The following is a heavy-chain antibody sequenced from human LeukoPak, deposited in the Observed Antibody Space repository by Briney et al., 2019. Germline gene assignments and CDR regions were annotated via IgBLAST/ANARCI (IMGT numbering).Heavy chain of an antibody. Sequence: SETLSLTCTVSGGSVSSGSYYWSWIRQPPGKGLEWIGYIYYSGSTNYNPSLKSRVTISVDTSKNQFSLKLSSVTAADTAVYYCARGFDSKSTYFDYWGQGTLVTVSS. J-gene: IGHJ4*02. CDR3: ARGFDSKSTYFDY. CDR1: GGSVSSGSYY. CDR2: IYYSGST. D-gene: IGHD5-12*01. V-gene: IGHV4-61*01.